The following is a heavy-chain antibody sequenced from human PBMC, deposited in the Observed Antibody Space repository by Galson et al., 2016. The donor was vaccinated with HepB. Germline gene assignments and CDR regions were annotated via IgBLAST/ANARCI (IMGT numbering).Heavy chain of an antibody. CDR1: GFTLSSYR. J-gene: IGHJ3*02. CDR2: ISRGGTYK. D-gene: IGHD3-22*01. V-gene: IGHV3-21*01. CDR3: ARDKSSGYSDAFDM. Sequence: SLRLSCAASGFTLSSYRIHWVRQAPGKGLEWVSSISRGGTYKYYAVSVEGRFTISRDNAKNSLYLQMNSLRAEDTAVYFCARDKSSGYSDAFDMWGQGTMVTVSS.